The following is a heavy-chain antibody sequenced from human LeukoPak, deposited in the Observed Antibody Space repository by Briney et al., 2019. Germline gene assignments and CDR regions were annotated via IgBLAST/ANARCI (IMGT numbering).Heavy chain of an antibody. CDR3: ASSAGSVTSVGVGDYFDY. Sequence: PAESLTLSCVVSGFSFTNYGMHWVRQAPCKGLDWVASIAYNGSNENNADSVKGRFTTFRENTKQTLLQQMNSLRAEDTAVYYCASSAGSVTSVGVGDYFDYWGQGTLVTVSS. CDR1: GFSFTNYG. V-gene: IGHV3-30*04. CDR2: IAYNGSNE. J-gene: IGHJ4*02. D-gene: IGHD3-10*01.